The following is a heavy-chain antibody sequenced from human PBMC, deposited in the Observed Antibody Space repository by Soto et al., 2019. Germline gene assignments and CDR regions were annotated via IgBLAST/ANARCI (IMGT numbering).Heavy chain of an antibody. CDR2: IYFGGST. D-gene: IGHD3-10*01. V-gene: IGHV4-39*01. CDR3: ARQRGTMVRGIIPRYFDL. J-gene: IGHJ2*01. CDR1: GGSISSSSYY. Sequence: QLQLHESGPGLVKPSETLSLTCTVSGGSISSSSYYWGWIRQLPGKGLEWIGNIYFGGSTYYNSSLKSRVTISIDTSKNQFSLKLSSVTAADTAVYYCARQRGTMVRGIIPRYFDLWGRGTLVTVSS.